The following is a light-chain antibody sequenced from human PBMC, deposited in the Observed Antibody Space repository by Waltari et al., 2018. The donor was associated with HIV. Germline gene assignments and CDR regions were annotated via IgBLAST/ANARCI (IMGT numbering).Light chain of an antibody. J-gene: IGLJ3*02. CDR1: TSDMSSLNF. CDR3: SSYSPRGFVM. CDR2: EVT. V-gene: IGLV2-14*01. Sequence: HSVLTQPASVSGSPGQSITISCSGPTSDMSSLNFVSWYQPSPGRAHKLIIFEVTSRASGISDRFSGSKSGDTASPTISALRTEDEADYFCSSYSPRGFVMFGGGTKVTVL.